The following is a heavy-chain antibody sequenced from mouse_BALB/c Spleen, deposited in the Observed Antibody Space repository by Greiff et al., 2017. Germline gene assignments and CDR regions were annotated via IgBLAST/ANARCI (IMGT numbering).Heavy chain of an antibody. CDR1: GFTFSSYA. J-gene: IGHJ2*01. D-gene: IGHD1-1*01. Sequence: EVQRVESGGGLVKPGGSLKLSCAASGFTFSSYAMSWVRQTPEKRLEWVATISSGGSYTYYPDSVKGRFTISRDNAKNTLYLQMSSLRSEDTAMYYCARHDYYGSSLGDYWGQGTTLTVSS. V-gene: IGHV5-9-3*01. CDR3: ARHDYYGSSLGDY. CDR2: ISSGGSYT.